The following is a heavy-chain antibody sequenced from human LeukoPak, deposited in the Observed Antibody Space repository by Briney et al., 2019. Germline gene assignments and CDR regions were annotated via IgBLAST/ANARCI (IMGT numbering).Heavy chain of an antibody. D-gene: IGHD2-21*01. Sequence: GGSLRLSCAASGFTFSDYYMSWIRQAPGKGLEWISYISSSGTTIYYADSVKGRFTISRDNAKNSLYLQMNSLRAEDTAVYYCATVYCGGDCYSINVNWFDPWGQGTLVTVSS. CDR3: ATVYCGGDCYSINVNWFDP. V-gene: IGHV3-11*01. J-gene: IGHJ5*02. CDR2: ISSSGTTI. CDR1: GFTFSDYY.